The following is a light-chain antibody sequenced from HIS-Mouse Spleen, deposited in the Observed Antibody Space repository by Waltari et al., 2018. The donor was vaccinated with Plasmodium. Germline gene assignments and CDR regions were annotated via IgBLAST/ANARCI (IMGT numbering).Light chain of an antibody. CDR3: CSYAGSSTFVV. J-gene: IGLJ2*01. V-gene: IGLV2-23*03. CDR2: EGS. CDR1: SSDGGGFNL. Sequence: QSALTQPASVSGSPGQSITISCTGTSSDGGGFNLVSWYQQHPGKTPKLIIYEGSKRPSGVSNRFSGSKSGNTASLTISGLQAEDEADYYCCSYAGSSTFVVFGGGTKLTVL.